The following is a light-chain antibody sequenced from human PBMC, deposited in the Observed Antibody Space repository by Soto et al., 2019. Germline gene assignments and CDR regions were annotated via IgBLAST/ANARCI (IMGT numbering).Light chain of an antibody. J-gene: IGLJ3*02. CDR2: DVS. CDR1: SSDVGGYNY. Sequence: QSALTQPRSVSGSPGQSVTISCTGTSSDVGGYNYVSWYQQHPGKAPKLMIYDVSRRPSGVPDRFSGSKSGNTASLTISGLQVEDEGDYFCCSYAGRYTWVFGGGTKLTVL. CDR3: CSYAGRYTWV. V-gene: IGLV2-11*01.